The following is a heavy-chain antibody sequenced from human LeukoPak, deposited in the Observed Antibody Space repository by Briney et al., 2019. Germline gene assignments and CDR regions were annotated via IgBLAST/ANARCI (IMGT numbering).Heavy chain of an antibody. CDR3: ARVHKQTIFGVVKSLYFDY. CDR1: GGSFSGYY. J-gene: IGHJ4*02. V-gene: IGHV4-59*01. Sequence: PSETLSLTCAVYGGSFSGYYWSWIRQPPGKGLEWIGYIYYSGSTNYNPSLKSRVTISVDTSKNQFSLKLSSVTAADTAVYYCARVHKQTIFGVVKSLYFDYWGQGTLVTVSS. CDR2: IYYSGST. D-gene: IGHD3-3*01.